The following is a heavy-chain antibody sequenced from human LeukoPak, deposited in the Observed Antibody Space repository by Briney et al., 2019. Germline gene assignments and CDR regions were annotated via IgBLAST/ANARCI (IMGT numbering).Heavy chain of an antibody. Sequence: GGSLRLSCAASGFTFSSYSMNWVRQAPGKGLEWVSYISSSSSTIYYADSVKGRFTISRDNAKNSLYLQMNSLRAEDTAVYYCARSYSSRALIKSGAFDIWGQGTMVTVSS. V-gene: IGHV3-48*01. CDR3: ARSYSSRALIKSGAFDI. CDR1: GFTFSSYS. D-gene: IGHD6-13*01. J-gene: IGHJ3*02. CDR2: ISSSSSTI.